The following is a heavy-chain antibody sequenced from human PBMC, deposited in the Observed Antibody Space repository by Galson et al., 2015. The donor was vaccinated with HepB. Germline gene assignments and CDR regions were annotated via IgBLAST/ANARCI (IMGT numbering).Heavy chain of an antibody. Sequence: SLRLSCAASGFTFSSYGMHWVRQAPGKGLEWVAFIRYDGSNKYYADSVKGRFTISGDNSKNTLYLQMNSLRAEDTAVYYCAKDGTYYYGSGSEKWRYYFDYWGQGTLVTVSS. CDR1: GFTFSSYG. V-gene: IGHV3-30*02. J-gene: IGHJ4*02. CDR2: IRYDGSNK. CDR3: AKDGTYYYGSGSEKWRYYFDY. D-gene: IGHD3-10*01.